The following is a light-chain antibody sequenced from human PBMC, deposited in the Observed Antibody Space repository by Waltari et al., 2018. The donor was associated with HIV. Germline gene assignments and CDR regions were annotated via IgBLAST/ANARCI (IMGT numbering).Light chain of an antibody. J-gene: IGLJ3*02. Sequence: QSDLTQPASVSGSPGQSVTISCTGTAAVIGGSNSVSWYQHHPGKAPTLIIFHVKNRPTGIASRFSGSKSCSTACLTISGLQTEDEADFYCPSYMDYGTLVFGGGTKLTVL. V-gene: IGLV2-14*03. CDR1: AAVIGGSNS. CDR2: HVK. CDR3: PSYMDYGTLV.